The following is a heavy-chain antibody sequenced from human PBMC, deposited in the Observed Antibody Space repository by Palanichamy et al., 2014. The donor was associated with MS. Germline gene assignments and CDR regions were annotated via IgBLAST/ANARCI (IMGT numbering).Heavy chain of an antibody. Sequence: PPGKGLEWIGYIYYSGTTYYNPSLKRRVTISVDTSENQFSLKLTSVTAADTALYYCARDGVLGVTYDQYFDLWGRGTLVTVSS. D-gene: IGHD2-8*02. J-gene: IGHJ2*01. CDR3: ARDGVLGVTYDQYFDL. CDR2: IYYSGTT. V-gene: IGHV4-30-4*01.